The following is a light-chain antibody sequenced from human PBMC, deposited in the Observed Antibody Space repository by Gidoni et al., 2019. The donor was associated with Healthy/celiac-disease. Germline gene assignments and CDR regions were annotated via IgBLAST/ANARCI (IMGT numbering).Light chain of an antibody. CDR3: QQYNNWPPRT. V-gene: IGKV3-15*01. Sequence: ELVMTQPPATLAVSPGERATLSCSASQSVSSNLAWYQQKPGQAPRLLIYGASTRATGIPARFIGSGSGTEFTLTISSRQSEDFAVYYCQQYNNWPPRTFGQGTKVEIK. J-gene: IGKJ1*01. CDR2: GAS. CDR1: QSVSSN.